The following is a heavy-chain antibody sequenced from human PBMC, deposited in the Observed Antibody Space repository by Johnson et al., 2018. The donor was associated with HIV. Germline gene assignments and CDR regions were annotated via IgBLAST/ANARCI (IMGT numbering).Heavy chain of an antibody. CDR1: GFTFSSYA. D-gene: IGHD3-10*01. V-gene: IGHV3-30*04. CDR2: ISYDGSNK. J-gene: IGHJ3*02. CDR3: ATEGYGSGTYGAFDI. Sequence: QMQLVESGGGVVLPGGSLRLSCAASGFTFSSYAMHWVRQAPGKGLEWVAVISYDGSNKYYADSVKGRFTISRDNSKNTMYLQMNSLRAEDTAVYYCATEGYGSGTYGAFDIWGQGTKVTVSS.